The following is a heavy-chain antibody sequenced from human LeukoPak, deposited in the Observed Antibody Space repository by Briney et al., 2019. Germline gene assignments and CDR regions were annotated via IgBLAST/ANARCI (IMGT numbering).Heavy chain of an antibody. V-gene: IGHV1-2*02. J-gene: IGHJ3*02. CDR2: INPNSGGT. CDR3: ATHTIFGVVTYAFHI. CDR1: GYTFTGYY. Sequence: GASVKVSCKASGYTFTGYYMHWVRQAPGQGLEWMGWINPNSGGTNYAQKFQGRVTMTRDTSISTAYMELSRLTSEDTAVYYCATHTIFGVVTYAFHIWGRGTLVTVSS. D-gene: IGHD3-3*01.